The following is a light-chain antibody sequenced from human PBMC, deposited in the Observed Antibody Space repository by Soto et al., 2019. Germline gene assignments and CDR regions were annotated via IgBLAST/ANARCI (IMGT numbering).Light chain of an antibody. CDR2: GAF. J-gene: IGKJ2*01. CDR3: QQSHSMPNT. V-gene: IGKV1-39*01. CDR1: QRISTF. Sequence: DIQMTQSPSSLSASVGDRVTITCRASQRISTFLNWYQHKPGKAPKLLIHGAFTLQNGVPSRFRGGGSGTDFTLTISSLQPEDFATYYCQQSHSMPNTFGQGTKLEI.